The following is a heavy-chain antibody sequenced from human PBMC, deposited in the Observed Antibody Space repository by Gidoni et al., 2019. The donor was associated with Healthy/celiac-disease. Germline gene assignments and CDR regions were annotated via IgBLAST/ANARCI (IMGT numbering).Heavy chain of an antibody. CDR3: AKGGGWPALYYFDY. V-gene: IGHV3-9*01. CDR1: GINFDDYA. CDR2: ISWNSGSI. Sequence: EVQLVESGGGLVQPGRSLRLSCAASGINFDDYAMHWVRQAPGKGVEWVSGISWNSGSIVYADSVKGRFTISRDNAKNSLYLQMNSLRAEDTALYYCAKGGGWPALYYFDYWGQGTLVTVSS. J-gene: IGHJ4*02. D-gene: IGHD6-19*01.